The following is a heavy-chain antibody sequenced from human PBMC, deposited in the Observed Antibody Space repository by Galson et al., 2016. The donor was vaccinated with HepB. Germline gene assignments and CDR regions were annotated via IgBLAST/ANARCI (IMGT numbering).Heavy chain of an antibody. Sequence: QSGASVKRPGEPLTISCQDSGYYFTSYWVGWVRQRPCRGLEWMGIISPGDSEVTYNPSFEGQVTISADMSTGTTYLQWTSLKASDTAMYYCGRLGLTINTFAFWGQGTMVTVSS. V-gene: IGHV5-51*01. D-gene: IGHD3/OR15-3a*01. J-gene: IGHJ3*01. CDR3: GRLGLTINTFAF. CDR1: GYYFTSYW. CDR2: ISPGDSEV.